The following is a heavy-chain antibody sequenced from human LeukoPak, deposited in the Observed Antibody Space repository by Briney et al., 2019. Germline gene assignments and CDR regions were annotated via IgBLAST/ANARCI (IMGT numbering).Heavy chain of an antibody. CDR3: ARGYSSTIGRGFDP. CDR1: GYTFTSYA. V-gene: IGHV7-4-1*02. CDR2: INTNTGNP. D-gene: IGHD6-13*01. J-gene: IGHJ5*02. Sequence: ASVKVSCKATGYTFTSYAMNWVRQDPGQGLEWMGWINTNTGNPTYAQGFTGRFVFSLDTSVSTAYLQISSLKAEDTAVYYCARGYSSTIGRGFDPWGQGTLVTVSS.